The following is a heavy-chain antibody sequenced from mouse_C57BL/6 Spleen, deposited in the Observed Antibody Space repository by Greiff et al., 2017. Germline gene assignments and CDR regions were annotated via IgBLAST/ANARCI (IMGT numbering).Heavy chain of an antibody. Sequence: QVQLQQPGAELVMPGASVKLSCKASGYTFTSYWMNWVKQRPGQGLEWIGEIDPSDSYTNYNQKFKGKSTLTVDKSSSTAYMQLSSLTSEDSAVYYCAVTVVAHYYFNCWNQGTTLTVSS. D-gene: IGHD1-1*01. CDR1: GYTFTSYW. V-gene: IGHV1-69*01. CDR2: IDPSDSYT. J-gene: IGHJ2*01. CDR3: AVTVVAHYYFNC.